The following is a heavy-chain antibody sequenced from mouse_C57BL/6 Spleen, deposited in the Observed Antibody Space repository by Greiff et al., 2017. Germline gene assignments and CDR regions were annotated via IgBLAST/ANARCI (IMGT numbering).Heavy chain of an antibody. CDR2: INPNNGGT. CDR3: ASNGVFYDGCYGVSYYAMDY. CDR1: GYTFTDYN. Sequence: VQLKESGPELVKPGASVKMSCKASGYTFTDYNMHWVHQSHGKSLEWIGYINPNNGGTCYNEKFKGKATLTVNKSSRTAYMELRSLTSEVSAVYCCASNGVFYDGCYGVSYYAMDYWGQGTSVTVSS. V-gene: IGHV1-22*01. D-gene: IGHD2-3*01. J-gene: IGHJ4*01.